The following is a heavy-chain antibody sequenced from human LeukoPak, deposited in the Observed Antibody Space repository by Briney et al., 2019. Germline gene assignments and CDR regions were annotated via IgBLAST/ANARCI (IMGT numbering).Heavy chain of an antibody. J-gene: IGHJ6*02. CDR3: ARGGYCSSTSCYELLYYYYGMDV. V-gene: IGHV1-8*01. Sequence: ASVKVSCKASGYTFTSYDINWVRQAPGQGLEWMGWMNPNSGNTGYAQKFQGRVTMTRNTSISTAYMELSSLRSEDTAVYYCARGGYCSSTSCYELLYYYYGMDVWGQGTTVTVSS. CDR1: GYTFTSYD. D-gene: IGHD2-2*03. CDR2: MNPNSGNT.